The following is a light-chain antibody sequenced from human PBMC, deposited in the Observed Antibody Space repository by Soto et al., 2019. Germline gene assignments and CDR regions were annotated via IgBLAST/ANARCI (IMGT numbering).Light chain of an antibody. CDR3: TSYTSSNTWV. CDR2: EVN. J-gene: IGLJ3*02. CDR1: SSDIGGYNY. Sequence: QSALTQPASVSGSPGQSITISCTGTSSDIGGYNYVSWYQHHPGIAPKLMIYEVNNRPSGVSNRFSGSKSGNTASLTISGLQAEDEADYYCTSYTSSNTWVFGGGTKLTVL. V-gene: IGLV2-14*01.